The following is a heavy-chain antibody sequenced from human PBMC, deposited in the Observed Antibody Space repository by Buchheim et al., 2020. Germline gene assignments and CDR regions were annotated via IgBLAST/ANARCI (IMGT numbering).Heavy chain of an antibody. CDR1: GYTFTSYY. Sequence: QVQLVQSGAEVKKPGASVKVSCKASGYTFTSYYMHWVRQAPGQGLEWMGIINPSGGSTSYAQKFQGRVTMTRDTSTSTVYMGLSSLRSEDTAVYYCARASIAAAGPRNYYYYMDVWGKGTT. CDR3: ARASIAAAGPRNYYYYMDV. D-gene: IGHD6-13*01. CDR2: INPSGGST. V-gene: IGHV1-46*01. J-gene: IGHJ6*03.